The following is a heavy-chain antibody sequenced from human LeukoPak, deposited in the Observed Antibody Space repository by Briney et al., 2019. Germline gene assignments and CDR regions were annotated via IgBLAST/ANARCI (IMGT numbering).Heavy chain of an antibody. Sequence: PGGSLRLSCAASGFTFSSYWMHWVRQAPGKGLVWVSRINSDGSSTSYADSVKGRFTISRDNAKNTLYLQMNSLRAEDTAVYYCARDKRYFDWLSQSVYGMDVWGQGTTVTVSS. D-gene: IGHD3-9*01. J-gene: IGHJ6*02. V-gene: IGHV3-74*01. CDR3: ARDKRYFDWLSQSVYGMDV. CDR2: INSDGSST. CDR1: GFTFSSYW.